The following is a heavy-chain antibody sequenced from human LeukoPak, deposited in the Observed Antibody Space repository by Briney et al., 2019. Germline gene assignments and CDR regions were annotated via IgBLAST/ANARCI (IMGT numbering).Heavy chain of an antibody. Sequence: PGGSLRLSCAASGFTFSSYAMSWVRQAPGKGLEWVSAISGSGGSTYYADPVKGRFTISRDNSKNTLYLQMNSLRAEDTAVYYCAKDGLPGYFDWLLDYFDYWGQGTLVTVSS. J-gene: IGHJ4*02. D-gene: IGHD3-9*01. V-gene: IGHV3-23*01. CDR3: AKDGLPGYFDWLLDYFDY. CDR2: ISGSGGST. CDR1: GFTFSSYA.